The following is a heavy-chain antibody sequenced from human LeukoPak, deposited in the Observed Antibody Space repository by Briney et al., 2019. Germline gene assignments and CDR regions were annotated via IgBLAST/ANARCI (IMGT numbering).Heavy chain of an antibody. J-gene: IGHJ4*02. Sequence: SETLSLTCTVPGGSISSYYWSWIRQPPGKGLEWIGYIYYSGSTNYSPSLKSRVTISVDTSKNQFSLKLSSVTAADTAVYYCARHVGSSSWQNFDYWGQGTLVTVSS. D-gene: IGHD6-13*01. CDR3: ARHVGSSSWQNFDY. CDR2: IYYSGST. V-gene: IGHV4-59*08. CDR1: GGSISSYY.